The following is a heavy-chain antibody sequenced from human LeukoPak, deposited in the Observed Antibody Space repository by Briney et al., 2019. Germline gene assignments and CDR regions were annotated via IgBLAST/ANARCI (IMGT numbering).Heavy chain of an antibody. CDR2: ISASGGST. Sequence: GGSLRLSCAASGFTFSSYAMGWVRQAPGKGLEWVSAISASGGSTYYADSVRGRFTISRDNSKNTLYLQMNSLRAEDTAVYYCARERFTIWDDYWGQGTLVTVSS. J-gene: IGHJ4*02. D-gene: IGHD3-3*01. CDR1: GFTFSSYA. CDR3: ARERFTIWDDY. V-gene: IGHV3-23*01.